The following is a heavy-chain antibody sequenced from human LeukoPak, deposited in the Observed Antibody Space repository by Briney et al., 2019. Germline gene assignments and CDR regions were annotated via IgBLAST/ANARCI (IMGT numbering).Heavy chain of an antibody. CDR1: GFTFSSYG. CDR3: ANLGSYDSSGYSDY. V-gene: IGHV3-30*18. CDR2: ISYDGSNK. J-gene: IGHJ4*02. D-gene: IGHD3-22*01. Sequence: GGSLRLSCAASGFTFSSYGMHWVRQAPGKGLEWVAVISYDGSNKYYADSVKGRFTISRDNSKNTLYLQMNSLRAEDTAVYYCANLGSYDSSGYSDYWGQGTLVTVSS.